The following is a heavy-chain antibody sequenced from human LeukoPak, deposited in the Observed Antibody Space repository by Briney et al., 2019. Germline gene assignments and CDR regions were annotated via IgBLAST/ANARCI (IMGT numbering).Heavy chain of an antibody. Sequence: PSETLSLTCTVSGGSISSYCGSWIRQPPGKGLEWIGYIYYSGCTNYNPSLKSRVTISVDTSKNQFSLKLSSVTAADTAVYYCARQKRYDILTGYYGRWFDPWGQGTLVTVSS. CDR1: GGSISSYC. CDR2: IYYSGCT. D-gene: IGHD3-9*01. V-gene: IGHV4-59*08. J-gene: IGHJ5*02. CDR3: ARQKRYDILTGYYGRWFDP.